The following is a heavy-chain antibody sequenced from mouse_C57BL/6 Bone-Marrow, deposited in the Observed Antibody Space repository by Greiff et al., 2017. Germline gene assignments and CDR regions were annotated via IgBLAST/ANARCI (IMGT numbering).Heavy chain of an antibody. CDR1: GFTFSDFY. J-gene: IGHJ1*03. CDR2: SRNKANDYTT. CDR3: ARDALITTVVAHWYFDV. V-gene: IGHV7-1*01. Sequence: DVKLVESGGGLVQSGRSLRLSCATSGFTFSDFYMEWVRQAPGKGLEWIAASRNKANDYTTEYSASVKGRFIVSRDTSQSILYLQMNALRAEDTAIYYCARDALITTVVAHWYFDVWGTGTTVTVSS. D-gene: IGHD1-1*01.